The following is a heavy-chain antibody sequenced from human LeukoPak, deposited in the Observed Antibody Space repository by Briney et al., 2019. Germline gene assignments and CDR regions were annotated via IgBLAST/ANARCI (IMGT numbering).Heavy chain of an antibody. Sequence: SETLSLTCTVSGGSVSDYYWSWIRQPPGKGLEWIGYIYYSGSTNYNPSLKSRVTISVDTSKNQFSLKLNSVTAADTAVYYCARVTVGMVRGPKSPYYFDYWGQGTLVTVSS. CDR1: GGSVSDYY. J-gene: IGHJ4*02. V-gene: IGHV4-59*02. CDR2: IYYSGST. D-gene: IGHD3-10*01. CDR3: ARVTVGMVRGPKSPYYFDY.